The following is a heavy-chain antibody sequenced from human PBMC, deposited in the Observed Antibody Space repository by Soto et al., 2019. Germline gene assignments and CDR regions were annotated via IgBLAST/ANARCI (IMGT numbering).Heavy chain of an antibody. D-gene: IGHD5-18*01. CDR3: ARGKADTAMAKDY. CDR2: IYYSGST. V-gene: IGHV4-59*01. J-gene: IGHJ4*02. Sequence: GTLSLTCTVSGGSISSYYWSWIRQPPGKGLEWIGYIYYSGSTNYNPSLKSRVTISVDTSKNQFSLKLSSVTAADTAVYYCARGKADTAMAKDYWGQGTLVTVSS. CDR1: GGSISSYY.